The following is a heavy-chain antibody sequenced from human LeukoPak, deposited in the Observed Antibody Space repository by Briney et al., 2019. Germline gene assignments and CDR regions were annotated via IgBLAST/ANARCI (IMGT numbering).Heavy chain of an antibody. CDR2: ISSSSGTV. Sequence: GRSLRLSCAASGFTFSSHGIHWVRQAPGKGLEWVSYISSSSGTVYYADSVKGRFTISRDNAQNSLYLQMNSLRAEDTALYYCARDPCDYWGQGTLVTVSS. CDR3: ARDPCDY. CDR1: GFTFSSHG. V-gene: IGHV3-48*04. J-gene: IGHJ4*02.